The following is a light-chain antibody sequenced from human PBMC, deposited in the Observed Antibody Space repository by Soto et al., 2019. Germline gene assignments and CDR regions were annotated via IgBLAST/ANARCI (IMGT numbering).Light chain of an antibody. V-gene: IGKV1-12*01. CDR2: GAS. J-gene: IGKJ5*01. CDR3: QQANGFPIT. Sequence: DIQMTQSPPSVSASVGDRVTITGRASQDVGKWLAWYQQKPGKAPSLLIHGASSLKSGVPPRYRGSGYGTDFTLTISSLQPEDFATYYCQQANGFPITFGQGTRLE. CDR1: QDVGKW.